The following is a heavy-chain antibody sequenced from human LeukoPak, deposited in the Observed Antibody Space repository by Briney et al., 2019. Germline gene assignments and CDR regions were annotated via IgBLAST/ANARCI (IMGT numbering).Heavy chain of an antibody. CDR1: GFTFSSYW. D-gene: IGHD2-21*01. J-gene: IGHJ3*02. Sequence: PGGSLRLSCAASGFTFSSYWMHWVRQAPGKGLEWVANIKQDGSEKYYVDSVKGRFSISRDNARNSLHLRMNSLRAEDTAVYYCARDCGILRTDCGDALDIWGQGTMVTVSS. V-gene: IGHV3-7*03. CDR2: IKQDGSEK. CDR3: ARDCGILRTDCGDALDI.